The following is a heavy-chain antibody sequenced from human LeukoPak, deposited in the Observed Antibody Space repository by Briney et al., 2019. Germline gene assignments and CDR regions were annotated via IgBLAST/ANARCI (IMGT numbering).Heavy chain of an antibody. Sequence: GGSLRLSCAASGFSSSTFEMNWVRQAPGKGLEWVSYINRGGSSIHYAHSVKGRFTNSRDNAKNSLFLQMNNLRVEDTAIYYCAKEDDAVDDAFDVWGQGTMVTVSA. CDR1: GFSSSTFE. CDR2: INRGGSSI. D-gene: IGHD5-24*01. J-gene: IGHJ3*01. CDR3: AKEDDAVDDAFDV. V-gene: IGHV3-48*03.